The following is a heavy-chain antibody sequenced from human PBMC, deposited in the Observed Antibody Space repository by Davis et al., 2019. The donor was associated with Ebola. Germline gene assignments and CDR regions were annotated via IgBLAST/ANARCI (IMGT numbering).Heavy chain of an antibody. J-gene: IGHJ2*01. D-gene: IGHD4-17*01. CDR1: GNSFTSHW. CDR2: IYTGDSYT. CDR3: ARRGDGDFYWYFDL. V-gene: IGHV5-51*01. Sequence: GESLKISCKDSGNSFTSHWIGWVRQMPGKGLDWMGIIYTGDSYTNYSPSFQGHVTISVDKSISTAYLQWSSLKASDTAMYYCARRGDGDFYWYFDLWGRGTLVSVSS.